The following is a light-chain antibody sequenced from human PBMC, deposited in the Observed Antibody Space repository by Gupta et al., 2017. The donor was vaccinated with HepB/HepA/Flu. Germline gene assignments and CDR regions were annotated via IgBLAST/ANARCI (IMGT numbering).Light chain of an antibody. CDR3: QQYNNWPPWT. V-gene: IGKV3-15*01. CDR1: QSVSSN. J-gene: IGKJ1*01. CDR2: GAS. Sequence: EIVMTQSPATLSVSPGDRATLSCRARQSVSSNLAWYQQKPGPAPRLLIYGASTRATGIPARFSGSGSGTEFTLTISSLQSEDFAVYYCQQYNNWPPWTFGQGTKVEIK.